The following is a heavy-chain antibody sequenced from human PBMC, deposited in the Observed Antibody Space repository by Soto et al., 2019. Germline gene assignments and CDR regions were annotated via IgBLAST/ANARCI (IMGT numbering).Heavy chain of an antibody. D-gene: IGHD1-26*01. Sequence: GESLKISCKGSGYSFTNYWIGWVRQVPGKGLECMGIIWPSDSDTRYSPSFQGQVTISGDKSINTAYLQWSSLKASDTAMYYCGRHLLGVTTRYFDYWGQGTRVTVSS. CDR1: GYSFTNYW. V-gene: IGHV5-51*01. J-gene: IGHJ4*02. CDR2: IWPSDSDT. CDR3: GRHLLGVTTRYFDY.